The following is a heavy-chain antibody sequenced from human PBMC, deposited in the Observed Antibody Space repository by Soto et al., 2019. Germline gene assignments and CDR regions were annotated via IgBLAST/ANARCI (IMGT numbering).Heavy chain of an antibody. V-gene: IGHV4-30-2*01. D-gene: IGHD4-17*01. CDR2: IYHSGST. CDR1: GGSISSGGYS. Sequence: SETLSLTCAVSGGSISSGGYSWSWIRQPPGKGLEWIGYIYHSGSTYYNPSLKSRVTISVDRPKNQFSLKLSSVTAADTAVYYCASYGDGWFDPWGQGTLVTVSS. J-gene: IGHJ5*02. CDR3: ASYGDGWFDP.